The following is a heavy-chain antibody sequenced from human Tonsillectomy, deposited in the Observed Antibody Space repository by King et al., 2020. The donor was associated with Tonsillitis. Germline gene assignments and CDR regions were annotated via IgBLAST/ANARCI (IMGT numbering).Heavy chain of an antibody. V-gene: IGHV4-34*01. D-gene: IGHD3-22*01. CDR1: GGSFSGYY. Sequence: VQLQQWGAGLLKPSETLSLTCAVYGGSFSGYYWSWIRQPPGKGLEGIGEINHSGSTNYNPSLKSRVTVSVDTSKNQFSLKLSSGTAADTAVYYCARWMRYYDSSGYRGHNGAFDIWGQGTMVTVSS. CDR2: INHSGST. CDR3: ARWMRYYDSSGYRGHNGAFDI. J-gene: IGHJ3*02.